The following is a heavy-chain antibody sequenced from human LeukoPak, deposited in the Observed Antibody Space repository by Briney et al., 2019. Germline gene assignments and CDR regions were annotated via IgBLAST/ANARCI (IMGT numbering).Heavy chain of an antibody. J-gene: IGHJ4*02. CDR3: AKVVAIVAPQDY. Sequence: PGGSLRLSWAASGFTVSSNYMSWVGQAAGKGLEWVAVIYSGGSTYYADSVKGRFTISRDGSKNTLYLQMNRLRADDTAVYYCAKVVAIVAPQDYWGQGTLVTVSS. CDR1: GFTVSSNY. V-gene: IGHV3-53*01. D-gene: IGHD5-12*01. CDR2: IYSGGST.